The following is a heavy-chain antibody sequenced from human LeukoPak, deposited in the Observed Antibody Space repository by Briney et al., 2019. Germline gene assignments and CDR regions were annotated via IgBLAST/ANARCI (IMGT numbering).Heavy chain of an antibody. D-gene: IGHD3/OR15-3a*01. CDR1: GGPISSSNYY. CDR2: VYYSGST. J-gene: IGHJ4*02. V-gene: IGHV4-39*01. Sequence: SETLSLTCTVSGGPISSSNYYWGWIRQPPGKGLEWIGSVYYSGSTYYNASLKSQVSISIDTSKNQFSLKLTSVTAADTAVYYCARQTGSGLFILPGGQGTLVTVSS. CDR3: ARQTGSGLFILP.